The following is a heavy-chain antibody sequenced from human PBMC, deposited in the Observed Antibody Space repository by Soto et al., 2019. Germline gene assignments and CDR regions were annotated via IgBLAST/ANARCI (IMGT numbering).Heavy chain of an antibody. CDR3: ERDVGEHQVDSFYYYSLDV. CDR1: GFSFGSYG. CDR2: ISFDGSHK. D-gene: IGHD1-26*01. Sequence: QGQLVESGGGLAQPGRSLRLSCAASGFSFGSYGMHWVRQAPGKGLDWVAVISFDGSHKYYADSVKGRFTISRDNSKNPCSLRLNSLTTEDTANYYCERDVGEHQVDSFYYYSLDVWGHGTMVTVSS. V-gene: IGHV3-30*03. J-gene: IGHJ6*02.